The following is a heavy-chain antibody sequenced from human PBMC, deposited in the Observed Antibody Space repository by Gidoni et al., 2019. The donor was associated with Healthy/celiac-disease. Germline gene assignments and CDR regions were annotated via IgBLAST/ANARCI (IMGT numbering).Heavy chain of an antibody. D-gene: IGHD2-21*02. J-gene: IGHJ5*02. V-gene: IGHV3-15*01. CDR2: IKSKTDGGTT. Sequence: EVQLVESGGGLVKPGGSLRLSCAASGFTFSNAWMSWVRQAPGKGLEWVGSIKSKTDGGTTDYAAPVKGRFTISRDDSKNTLYLQMNSLKTEDTAVYYCTTGSPVTLGHNWFDPWGQGTLVTVSS. CDR3: TTGSPVTLGHNWFDP. CDR1: GFTFSNAW.